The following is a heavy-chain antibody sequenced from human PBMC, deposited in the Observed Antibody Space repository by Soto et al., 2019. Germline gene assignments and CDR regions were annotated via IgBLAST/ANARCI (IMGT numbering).Heavy chain of an antibody. CDR3: ARLPTRYYYGFPRTGYFDY. J-gene: IGHJ4*02. D-gene: IGHD3-10*01. Sequence: QVQLQQWGAGLLKPSETLSLTCAVYGGSFSGYYWSWIRQPPGKGLEWIGEINHSGSTNYNPSLKSLVTISVDTSKSQSALKLSSVTAADTAVYYCARLPTRYYYGFPRTGYFDYWGQGTLVTVSS. V-gene: IGHV4-34*01. CDR2: INHSGST. CDR1: GGSFSGYY.